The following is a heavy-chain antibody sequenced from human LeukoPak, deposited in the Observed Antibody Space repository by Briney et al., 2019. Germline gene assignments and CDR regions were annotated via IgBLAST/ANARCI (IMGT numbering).Heavy chain of an antibody. CDR2: IYSSGSA. V-gene: IGHV4-4*07. CDR3: AREYGDLDY. D-gene: IGHD4-17*01. CDR1: GGSISGYY. J-gene: IGHJ4*02. Sequence: SETLSLTCTVSGGSISGYYWSWGRQPAGKGLEWIGRIYSSGSANYNPSLKSRVTMSVDTSNNQFSLKLTSVSAADTAVYYCAREYGDLDYWGQGTLVTVSS.